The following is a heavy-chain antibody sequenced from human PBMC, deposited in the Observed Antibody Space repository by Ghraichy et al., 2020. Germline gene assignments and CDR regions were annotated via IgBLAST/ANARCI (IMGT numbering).Heavy chain of an antibody. J-gene: IGHJ4*02. CDR3: AKGVITVTTWAGYFDY. V-gene: IGHV3-30*18. Sequence: GGSLRLSCAASGFTFSSYGMHWVRQAPGKGLEWVAVISYDGSNEYYADSVKGRFTISRDNSKNTLYLQMNSLRAEDTAVYYCAKGVITVTTWAGYFDYWGQGTLVTVSS. CDR2: ISYDGSNE. CDR1: GFTFSSYG. D-gene: IGHD4-11*01.